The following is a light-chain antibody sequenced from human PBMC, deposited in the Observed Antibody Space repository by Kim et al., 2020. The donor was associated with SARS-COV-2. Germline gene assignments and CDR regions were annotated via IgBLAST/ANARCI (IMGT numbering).Light chain of an antibody. Sequence: DIQMTQSPSSLSASVGDRVTITCRASQSISSYLNWYQQVPGKAPKVLIYDAFSLQSGVPSRFSGSGSGTDFTLTISSLQPEDFATYYCQQGYNSPRTFGQGTKVDIK. J-gene: IGKJ1*01. CDR2: DAF. CDR3: QQGYNSPRT. V-gene: IGKV1-39*01. CDR1: QSISSY.